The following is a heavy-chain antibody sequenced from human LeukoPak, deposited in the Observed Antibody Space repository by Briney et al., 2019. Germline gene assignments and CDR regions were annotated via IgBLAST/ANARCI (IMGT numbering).Heavy chain of an antibody. CDR1: GFTFTSSA. CDR3: AATYYDFWSGYPSFAFDI. CDR2: IVVGSGNT. Sequence: SVKVSCKASGFTFTSSAVQWARQARGQRLEWIGWIVVGSGNTNYAQKFQERVTITRDMSTSTAYMELSSLRSEDTAVYYCAATYYDFWSGYPSFAFDIWGQGTMVTVSS. V-gene: IGHV1-58*01. D-gene: IGHD3-3*01. J-gene: IGHJ3*02.